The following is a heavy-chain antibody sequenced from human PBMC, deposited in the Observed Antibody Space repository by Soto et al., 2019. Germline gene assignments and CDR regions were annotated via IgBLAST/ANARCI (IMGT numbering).Heavy chain of an antibody. Sequence: ASVKVSCKASGYTFTSYGISWVRQAPAQGLEWMGWISAYHGNTNYAQKLQGRVTMTTDTSTSTAYIELRSLRSDDTAVYYCAIDLFEGERIILVRGVIIPQAIHIWCQAPLVTV. V-gene: IGHV1-18*01. CDR1: GYTFTSYG. J-gene: IGHJ3*02. D-gene: IGHD3-10*01. CDR3: AIDLFEGERIILVRGVIIPQAIHI. CDR2: ISAYHGNT.